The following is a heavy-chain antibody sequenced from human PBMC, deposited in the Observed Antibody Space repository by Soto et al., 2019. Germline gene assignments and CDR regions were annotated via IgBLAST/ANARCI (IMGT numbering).Heavy chain of an antibody. CDR3: AKPWYYTVRGAFDI. V-gene: IGHV3-23*01. CDR2: ISGSGGST. CDR1: GFTFSSYA. Sequence: LRLSCAASGFTFSSYAMSWVRQAPGKWLEWVSAISGSGGSTYYADSVKGRFTISRDNSKNTLYLQMNSLRAEDTAVYYCAKPWYYTVRGAFDIWGQGTMVTVSS. D-gene: IGHD4-17*01. J-gene: IGHJ3*02.